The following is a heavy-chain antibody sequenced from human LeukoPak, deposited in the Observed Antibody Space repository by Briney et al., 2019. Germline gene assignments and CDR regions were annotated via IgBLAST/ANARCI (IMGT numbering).Heavy chain of an antibody. CDR1: GYTFTGYY. CDR3: ARDPVGDYYMDV. CDR2: INPNSGGT. Sequence: ASVKVSSKASGYTFTGYYMHWVRQAPGQGLEWMGWINPNSGGTNYAQKFQGRVTMTRDTSISTAYMELSRLRSDDTAVYYCARDPVGDYYMDVWGKGTTVTVSS. J-gene: IGHJ6*03. V-gene: IGHV1-2*02.